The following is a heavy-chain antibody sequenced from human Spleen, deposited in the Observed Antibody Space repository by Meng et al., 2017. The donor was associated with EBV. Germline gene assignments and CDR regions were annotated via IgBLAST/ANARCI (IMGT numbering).Heavy chain of an antibody. CDR2: ISSSTSGT. Sequence: EVQLVESGGGLVKSGGFLIVFGAASVFPFRKYSMNWVRQAPGKGLEWVSYISSSTSGTYYADSVKGRFTISRDNTKNSLYLQMNSLRVEDTAVYFCATEGYCSGGSCASPNWFDPWGQGTLVTVSS. J-gene: IGHJ5*02. CDR3: ATEGYCSGGSCASPNWFDP. D-gene: IGHD2-15*01. CDR1: VFPFRKYS. V-gene: IGHV3-21*01.